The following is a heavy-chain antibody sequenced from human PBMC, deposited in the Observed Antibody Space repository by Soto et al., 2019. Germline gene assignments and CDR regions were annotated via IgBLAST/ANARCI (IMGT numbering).Heavy chain of an antibody. Sequence: KPSETLSLTCTVSGGFVNRDTHSWSWIRQTPGKRLEWIGFIYSGGSTKTPSLRSRVTMSVDTSKNQFSLKLRSVIVANTAVYNCARFVRSCGATACSTRTDVCGLGTSVTVSS. CDR3: ARFVRSCGATACSTRTDV. CDR2: IYSGGST. V-gene: IGHV4-61*01. CDR1: GGFVNRDTHS. J-gene: IGHJ6*02. D-gene: IGHD2-21*01.